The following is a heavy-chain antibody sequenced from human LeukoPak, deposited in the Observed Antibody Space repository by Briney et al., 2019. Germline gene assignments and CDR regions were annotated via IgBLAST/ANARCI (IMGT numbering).Heavy chain of an antibody. CDR1: GGSVSSSTYY. J-gene: IGHJ4*02. Sequence: TSETLSLTCTVSGGSVSSSTYYWGWIRQPPGKGLEWIGSIYYSGSTYYNPSLKSRITISVDTSKNQFSLKLSSVTAADTAVYYCARRGGVGAAASFDFWGQGTLVTVSS. CDR2: IYYSGST. D-gene: IGHD2-2*01. CDR3: ARRGGVGAAASFDF. V-gene: IGHV4-39*01.